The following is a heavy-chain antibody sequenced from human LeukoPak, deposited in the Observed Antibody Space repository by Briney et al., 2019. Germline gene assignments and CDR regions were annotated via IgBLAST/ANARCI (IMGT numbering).Heavy chain of an antibody. CDR1: GYTFTSYD. CDR2: MNPNSGNT. J-gene: IGHJ4*02. CDR3: ARGMFRLAAGPVPSYY. V-gene: IGHV1-8*01. Sequence: ASVKVSCKASGYTFTSYDINWVRQATGQGLEWMGWMNPNSGNTGYARKFQGRVTMTRNTSISTAYMELSSLRSEDTAVYYCARGMFRLAAGPVPSYYWGQGTLVTVSS. D-gene: IGHD6-6*01.